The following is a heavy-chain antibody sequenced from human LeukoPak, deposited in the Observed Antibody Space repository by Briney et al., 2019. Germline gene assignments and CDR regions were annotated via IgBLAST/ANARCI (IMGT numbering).Heavy chain of an antibody. CDR3: ARGCGGDCYSEVDY. V-gene: IGHV3-74*01. CDR2: INSDGSST. Sequence: GGSLRLSCAASGFTFSNYWMHWVRQAPGKGLVWVSRINSDGSSTSYADSVKGRFTISRDNAKNTLYLQMNSLRAEDTAVYYCARGCGGDCYSEVDYWGQGTLVTVSS. D-gene: IGHD2-21*02. J-gene: IGHJ4*02. CDR1: GFTFSNYW.